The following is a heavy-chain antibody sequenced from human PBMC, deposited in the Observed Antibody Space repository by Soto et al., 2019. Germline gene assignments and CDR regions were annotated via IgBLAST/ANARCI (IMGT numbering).Heavy chain of an antibody. CDR2: INAANGDT. D-gene: IGHD6-13*01. Sequence: GASVKVSCKASGYTFTSYGIHWVRQAPGQRLEWMGWINAANGDTKYSPKFQGRVTITRDTSASTAYMELSSLRSEDTAVYYCVRRHVSATGIDWFDPWRQGTMVTASS. J-gene: IGHJ5*02. V-gene: IGHV1-3*01. CDR1: GYTFTSYG. CDR3: VRRHVSATGIDWFDP.